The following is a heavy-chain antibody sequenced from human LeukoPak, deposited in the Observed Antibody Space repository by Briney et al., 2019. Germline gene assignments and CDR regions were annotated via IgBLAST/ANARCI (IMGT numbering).Heavy chain of an antibody. CDR1: GGSVSSGSYF. Sequence: SETLSPSCTVSGGSVSSGSYFWTWLRQPPGKGLEWIGYIQNSGSSNYNPSLESRVTISVDTSKDQFSLKLSSVTAADTAIYYCATDYSNFYGLDVWGQGTTVTVSS. CDR2: IQNSGSS. CDR3: ATDYSNFYGLDV. D-gene: IGHD4-11*01. V-gene: IGHV4-61*01. J-gene: IGHJ6*02.